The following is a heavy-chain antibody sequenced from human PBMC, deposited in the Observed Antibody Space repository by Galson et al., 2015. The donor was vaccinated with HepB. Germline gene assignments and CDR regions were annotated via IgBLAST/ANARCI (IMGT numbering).Heavy chain of an antibody. V-gene: IGHV3-21*01. CDR3: ARENGRQLPLDY. CDR2: IHSSGFYK. CDR1: GFRLSSYS. D-gene: IGHD2-2*01. Sequence: SLRLSCAASGFRLSSYSMNWVRQAPGKGLEWVSFIHSSGFYKYYAGSVKGRFTISRDNARNSLYLQMSSLRVEDTAVYYCARENGRQLPLDYWGQGTLVTVSS. J-gene: IGHJ4*02.